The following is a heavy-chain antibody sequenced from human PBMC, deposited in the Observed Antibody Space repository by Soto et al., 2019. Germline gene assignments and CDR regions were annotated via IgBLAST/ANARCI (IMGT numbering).Heavy chain of an antibody. CDR1: GGSISSYY. Sequence: SSETLTLTCTASGGSISSYYWSWIRQPPGKGLEWIGYIYYSGSTKYNPSLKSRVTISVDTSKNQFSLKLGSVTASDTAVYYCARGYCDTFYYWGQGTLVTVSS. V-gene: IGHV4-59*01. CDR3: ARGYCDTFYY. CDR2: IYYSGST. D-gene: IGHD2-15*01. J-gene: IGHJ4*02.